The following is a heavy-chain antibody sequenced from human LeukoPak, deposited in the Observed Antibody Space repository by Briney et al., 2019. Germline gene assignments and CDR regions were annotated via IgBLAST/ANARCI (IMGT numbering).Heavy chain of an antibody. Sequence: SVKVSCKASGYTFTSYGISWVRQAPGQGLEWMGRIIPILGIANHAQKFQGRVTITADKSTSTVYMELSSLTSEDTAVYYCVRGLGSGSYYGSWGQGTLVTVSS. CDR2: IIPILGIA. V-gene: IGHV1-69*04. CDR1: GYTFTSYG. D-gene: IGHD3-10*01. J-gene: IGHJ5*02. CDR3: VRGLGSGSYYGS.